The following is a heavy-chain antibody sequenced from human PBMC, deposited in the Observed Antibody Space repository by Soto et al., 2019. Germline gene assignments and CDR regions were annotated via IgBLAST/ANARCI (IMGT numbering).Heavy chain of an antibody. CDR1: GFTFSNYA. D-gene: IGHD1-26*01. J-gene: IGHJ4*02. V-gene: IGHV3-23*01. CDR2: VNNGGGGT. Sequence: EVLLLDSGGGLVQPGGSLRLSCAASGFTFSNYAMTWVRQAPGKGPEWISTVNNGGGGTYYADSVKGRFTISRDNSKNTLYLQVSSLRAEDTAVYYCAKERRGSGIDYWGQGILVTVSS. CDR3: AKERRGSGIDY.